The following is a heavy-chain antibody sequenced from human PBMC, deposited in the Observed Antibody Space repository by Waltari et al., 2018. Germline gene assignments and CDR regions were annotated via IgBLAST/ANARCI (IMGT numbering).Heavy chain of an antibody. Sequence: QLQLQESGPGLVKPSETLSLTCTVSGGSISSSSYYWGWIRQPPGKGLEWIGSIYYSGSTYYNPSLKSRVTISVDTSKNQFSLKLSSVTAADTAVYYCARRDVYLYAFDIWGQGTMVTVSS. J-gene: IGHJ3*02. D-gene: IGHD2-2*02. CDR2: IYYSGST. V-gene: IGHV4-39*01. CDR1: GGSISSSSYY. CDR3: ARRDVYLYAFDI.